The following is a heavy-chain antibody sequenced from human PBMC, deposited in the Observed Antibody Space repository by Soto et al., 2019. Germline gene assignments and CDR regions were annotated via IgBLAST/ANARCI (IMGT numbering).Heavy chain of an antibody. CDR3: VHTRCGGDCLQSYSSHYYYGMDV. D-gene: IGHD2-21*02. CDR1: GFSLNTGGLG. CDR2: IYWDNDK. Sequence: QITLKESGPTLVKPTQTPTLTCTFSGFSLNTGGLGVGWIRQPPGKALEWLALIYWDNDKRYRPSLMSRLTITKDTSKNQVVLSMTNMDPVDAATYYCVHTRCGGDCLQSYSSHYYYGMDVW. J-gene: IGHJ6*01. V-gene: IGHV2-5*02.